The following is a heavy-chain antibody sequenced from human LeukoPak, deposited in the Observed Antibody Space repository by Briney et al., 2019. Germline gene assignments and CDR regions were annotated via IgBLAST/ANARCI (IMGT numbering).Heavy chain of an antibody. CDR3: ARGETDYGDYVGFDP. Sequence: SETLSLTCAVYGGSFSGYYWSWIRQPAGKGLEWIGEINHSGSTNYNPSLKSRVTISVDTSKNQFSLKLSSVTAADTAVYYCARGETDYGDYVGFDPWGQGTLVTVSS. CDR2: INHSGST. CDR1: GGSFSGYY. D-gene: IGHD4-17*01. J-gene: IGHJ5*02. V-gene: IGHV4-34*01.